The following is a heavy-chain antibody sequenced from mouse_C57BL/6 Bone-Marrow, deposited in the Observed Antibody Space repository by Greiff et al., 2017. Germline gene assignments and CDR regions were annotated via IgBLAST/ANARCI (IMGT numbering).Heavy chain of an antibody. CDR3: ARWDH. V-gene: IGHV1-59*01. Sequence: QVQLQQSGAELVRPGTSVKLSCKASGYTFTSYWMHWVKQRPGQGLEWIGVIDPSDSYTNSNQKFKGKATLTVDTSSSTAYMQLGSQTSEDSEVCYCARWDHWGQGTTLTVSS. J-gene: IGHJ2*01. CDR2: IDPSDSYT. CDR1: GYTFTSYW.